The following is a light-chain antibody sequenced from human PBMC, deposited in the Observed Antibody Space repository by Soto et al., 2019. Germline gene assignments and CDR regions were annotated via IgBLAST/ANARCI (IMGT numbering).Light chain of an antibody. CDR1: QDINNY. CDR2: DAS. V-gene: IGKV1-33*01. CDR3: QQCDNLPYT. Sequence: DVLMTQSPSSLSASVGDRVTITCQACQDINNYLNWYQQKPGKAPKLLIYDASNLETGVPLRFSGSGSGTEFTFTISRLQPEDIATYYCQQCDNLPYTFGQGTKLEMK. J-gene: IGKJ2*01.